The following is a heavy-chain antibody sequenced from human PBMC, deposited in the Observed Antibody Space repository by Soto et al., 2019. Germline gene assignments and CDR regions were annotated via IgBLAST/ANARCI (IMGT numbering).Heavy chain of an antibody. CDR3: TRDIGGRGAF. Sequence: PGGSLRLSCEASGFTFSSYWMHWVRQVPGKGLVWVARTDEYGSTINYADSVKGRFTISRDNAKNTLYLEMNSLRGEDTALYYCTRDIGGRGAFWGQGSLVTVSS. CDR2: TDEYGSTI. J-gene: IGHJ4*02. V-gene: IGHV3-74*01. D-gene: IGHD3-16*01. CDR1: GFTFSSYW.